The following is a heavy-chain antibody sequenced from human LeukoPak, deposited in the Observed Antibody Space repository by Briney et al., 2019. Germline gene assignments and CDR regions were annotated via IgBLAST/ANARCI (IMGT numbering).Heavy chain of an antibody. CDR2: INHSGST. D-gene: IGHD6-19*01. CDR3: ARERTIAVAAYDY. V-gene: IGHV4-34*01. J-gene: IGHJ4*02. CDR1: GGSFSGYY. Sequence: SETLSLTCAVYGGSFSGYYWSWIRQPPGKGLEWIGEINHSGSTNYNPSLKSRVTISVDTSKNQFSLKLSSVTAADTAVYYCARERTIAVAAYDYWGQGTLVTVSS.